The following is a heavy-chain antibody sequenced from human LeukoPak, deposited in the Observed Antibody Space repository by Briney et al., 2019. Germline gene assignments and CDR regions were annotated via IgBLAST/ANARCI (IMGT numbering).Heavy chain of an antibody. Sequence: GGSLRLSCAASGFIFSSYAMSWVRQAPGKGLEWVSGISGSGGSTYYADSVKGRFTISRDNSKNTLYLQMNSLRAEDTAVYYCARDTSHCYNYWGQGTLVTVSS. CDR1: GFIFSSYA. CDR3: ARDTSHCYNY. CDR2: ISGSGGST. V-gene: IGHV3-23*01. J-gene: IGHJ4*02. D-gene: IGHD2-15*01.